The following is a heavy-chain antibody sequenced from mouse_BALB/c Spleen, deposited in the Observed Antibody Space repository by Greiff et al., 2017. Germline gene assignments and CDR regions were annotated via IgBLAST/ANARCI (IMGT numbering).Heavy chain of an antibody. CDR2: INPSNGRT. CDR3: APYYYGSSSWFAY. Sequence: QVQLQQPGAELVKPGASVKLSCKASGYTFTSYWMHWVKQRPGQGLEWIGEINPSNGRTNYNEKFKSKATLTVDKSSSTAYMQLSSLTSEDSAVYYCAPYYYGSSSWFAYWGQGTLVTVSA. V-gene: IGHV1S81*02. CDR1: GYTFTSYW. D-gene: IGHD1-1*01. J-gene: IGHJ3*01.